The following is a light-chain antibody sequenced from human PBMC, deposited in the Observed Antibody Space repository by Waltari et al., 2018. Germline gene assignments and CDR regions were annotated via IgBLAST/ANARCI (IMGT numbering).Light chain of an antibody. V-gene: IGLV1-47*01. Sequence: QSVLTQPPSASGLPGQRVIISCSGTSFNIGYNFVFWYHQNPGAAPKLLIYRNDQRPSGVPDRFSGSKSGTSASLAISGLRSEDEGDYYCAAWDGSVSAHVVFGGGTSVTV. CDR2: RND. CDR1: SFNIGYNF. CDR3: AAWDGSVSAHVV. J-gene: IGLJ2*01.